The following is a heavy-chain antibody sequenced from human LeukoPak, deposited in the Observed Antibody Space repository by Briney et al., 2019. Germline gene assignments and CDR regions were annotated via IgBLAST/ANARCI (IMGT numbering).Heavy chain of an antibody. CDR1: GYSISSGYY. J-gene: IGHJ4*02. D-gene: IGHD6-19*01. V-gene: IGHV3-23*01. Sequence: ETLSLTCTVSGYSISSGYYWGWVRQAPGKGLEWVSAISGSGGSTYYADSVKGRFTISRDNSKNTLYLQMNSLRAEDTAVYYCAKAEQWLDPKNFDYWGQGTLVTVSS. CDR3: AKAEQWLDPKNFDY. CDR2: ISGSGGST.